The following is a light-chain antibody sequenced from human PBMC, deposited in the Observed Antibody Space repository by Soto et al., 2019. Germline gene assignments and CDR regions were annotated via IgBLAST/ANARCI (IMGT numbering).Light chain of an antibody. J-gene: IGLJ7*01. CDR2: DVS. CDR1: SSDAGGYNS. CDR3: SSYISSGTRV. V-gene: IGLV2-14*03. Sequence: QSALTQPASVSGSPGQSITISCTGTSSDAGGYNSVSWYQQHPGKAPQLMIYDVSYRPSGVSDRFSGSKSGNTASLTISGLQAEDEADYYCSSYISSGTRVFGGGTQLTVL.